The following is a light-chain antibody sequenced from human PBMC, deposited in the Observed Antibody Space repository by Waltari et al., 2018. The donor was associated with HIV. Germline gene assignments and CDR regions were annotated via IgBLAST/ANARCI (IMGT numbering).Light chain of an antibody. CDR2: AAS. J-gene: IGKJ2*01. Sequence: DIQMTQSPSSMSASVGDRVTITCRASQFISMSLAWYQQRPSRAPKLLIFAASRLQSGVPSRFSGGGAGTQFTLTINRLQPEDLATYYCQQAFSFPHTFGQGT. CDR1: QFISMS. V-gene: IGKV1-12*01. CDR3: QQAFSFPHT.